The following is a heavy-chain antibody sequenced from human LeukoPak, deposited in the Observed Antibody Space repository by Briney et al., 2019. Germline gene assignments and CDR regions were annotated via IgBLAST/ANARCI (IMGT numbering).Heavy chain of an antibody. J-gene: IGHJ5*02. D-gene: IGHD4-17*01. CDR3: SRGGYGDYNSWFDP. CDR1: GFTFSSFG. V-gene: IGHV3-33*01. CDR2: IWYNGSNK. Sequence: GRSLRLSCAASGFTFSSFGMHWVRQAPGKGLEWVADIWYNGSNKYYAESVKGQFTISRDNSKNTLYLQMNSLRAEDTAVYYCSRGGYGDYNSWFDPWGQGTLVIVSS.